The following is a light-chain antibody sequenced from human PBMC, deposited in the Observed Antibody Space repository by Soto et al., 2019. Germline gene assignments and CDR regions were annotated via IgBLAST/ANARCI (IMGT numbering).Light chain of an antibody. CDR1: QSVGNTY. V-gene: IGKV3-20*01. CDR3: QPSGRS. CDR2: GAS. Sequence: EIVLTQSPGTLSLSPGDRATLSCRASQSVGNTYLAWYQQKPGQAPRLLIYGASGRATGIPDRFTGSGSGTDFFLTISRLEPEDFAVYYCQPSGRSFGGGTKVEIK. J-gene: IGKJ4*01.